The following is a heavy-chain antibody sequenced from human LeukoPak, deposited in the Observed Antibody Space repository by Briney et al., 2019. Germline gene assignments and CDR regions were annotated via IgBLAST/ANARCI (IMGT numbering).Heavy chain of an antibody. CDR1: GYTFTAYY. J-gene: IGHJ4*02. CDR2: INPNSGGT. Sequence: ASVKVSCTASGYTFTAYYIHWVRQAPGQGLEWMGWINPNSGGTNYAQKFQGRVTMTRDTSISTAYMELRRLRSDDRAVYYCARGPPTIVVVITTGDFDSWGQGTLVTVSS. D-gene: IGHD3-22*01. CDR3: ARGPPTIVVVITTGDFDS. V-gene: IGHV1-2*02.